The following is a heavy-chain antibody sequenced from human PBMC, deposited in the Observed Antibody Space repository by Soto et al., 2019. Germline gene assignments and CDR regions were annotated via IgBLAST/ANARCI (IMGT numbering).Heavy chain of an antibody. CDR1: GFTFSRVS. Sequence: LRLSCEASGFTFSRVSMNWVRQVPWKGLEWVASISSASSETWYADSVKGRFIISRDNARNSLFLQMNTLRPEDSAIYYCARVAYWGPGTQVTVSS. CDR2: ISSASSET. V-gene: IGHV3-21*01. J-gene: IGHJ4*02. CDR3: ARVAY.